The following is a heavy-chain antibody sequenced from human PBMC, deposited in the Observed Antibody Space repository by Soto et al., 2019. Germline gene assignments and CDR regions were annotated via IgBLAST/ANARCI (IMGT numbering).Heavy chain of an antibody. CDR2: ISTSGANT. J-gene: IGHJ6*04. V-gene: IGHV3-23*01. D-gene: IGHD7-27*01. CDR3: AKVLWRAETLGPFDV. CDR1: GFTFSSFP. Sequence: EVQLLESGGGLVQPGGSLRLSCAASGFTFSSFPMSWVRQPPGKGLEWVSTISTSGANTHYADSVKGRLTISRDNSKNTLYLQLNSLGAADTALYYCAKVLWRAETLGPFDVWGKGTTVIVSS.